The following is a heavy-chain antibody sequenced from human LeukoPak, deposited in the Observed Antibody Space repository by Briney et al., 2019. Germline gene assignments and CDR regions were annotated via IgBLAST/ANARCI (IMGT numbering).Heavy chain of an antibody. CDR1: GFTFSTYA. D-gene: IGHD5-18*01. Sequence: PGGSLRLSCAASGFTFSTYAMSWVRQAPGRRLEWVSAISGSSDTTYYADSVKGRFTISRDNSKNTLYLQMNSLRAEDTTVYYCANREGGYTYDPFDYWGQGTLVTVSS. J-gene: IGHJ4*02. CDR2: ISGSSDTT. CDR3: ANREGGYTYDPFDY. V-gene: IGHV3-23*01.